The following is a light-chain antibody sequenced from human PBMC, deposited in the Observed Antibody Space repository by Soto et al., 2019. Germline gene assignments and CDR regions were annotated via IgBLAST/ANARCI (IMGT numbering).Light chain of an antibody. CDR1: QSISSW. CDR3: QQYNSYWT. CDR2: KAS. V-gene: IGKV1-5*03. Sequence: DIQMTQSPSTLSASVGDRVTITCRASQSISSWLAWYQQKPGKAPKLLIYKASSLESGVPSRFSGSGSGTDVTLTISSLQPDHFATYYCQQYNSYWTFGQGTKVEIK. J-gene: IGKJ1*01.